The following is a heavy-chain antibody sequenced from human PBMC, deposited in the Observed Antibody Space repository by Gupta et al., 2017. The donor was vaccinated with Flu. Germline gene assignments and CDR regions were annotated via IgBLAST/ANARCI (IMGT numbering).Heavy chain of an antibody. Sequence: EVQLVETGGGLVKPGGSLRLYGAATGCTVRSYSMKWVRQAPGKGLEWVSSISSSSSYIYYADSVKGLFTISRDNAKNSLYLQMNSLRAEDTAVYYCAREYSSSSWFFDYWGQGTLVTVSS. V-gene: IGHV3-21*01. CDR2: ISSSSSYI. CDR3: AREYSSSSWFFDY. CDR1: GCTVRSYS. D-gene: IGHD6-6*01. J-gene: IGHJ4*02.